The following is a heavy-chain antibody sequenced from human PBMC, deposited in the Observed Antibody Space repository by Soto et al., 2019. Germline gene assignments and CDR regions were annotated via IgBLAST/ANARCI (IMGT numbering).Heavy chain of an antibody. J-gene: IGHJ5*02. D-gene: IGHD4-17*01. CDR1: GYTFITYA. V-gene: IGHV1-3*01. Sequence: QVQLVQSGAEVKKPGASVKVSCKASGYTFITYAMHWVRQAPGQRLEWMGWINAGNGDTKYSQKFQDRVTITRDTSASTAYMELSSLRSDDTAVYYCARSAVTSSPVWFDPWGQGTLVTVSS. CDR2: INAGNGDT. CDR3: ARSAVTSSPVWFDP.